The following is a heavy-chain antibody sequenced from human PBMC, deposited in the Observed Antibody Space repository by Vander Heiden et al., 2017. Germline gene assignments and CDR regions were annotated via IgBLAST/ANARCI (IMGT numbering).Heavy chain of an antibody. Sequence: QVQLVESGGGLVKPRGSLRLSCAASGFTFGDYYRSWIRQGQGKGLEWVSYISSSGSTIYYADSVKGRFTISRDNAKNSLYLQMNSLRAEDTAVYYCARGPPIGGAPYWYFDLWGRGTLVTVSS. V-gene: IGHV3-11*01. D-gene: IGHD1-26*01. CDR3: ARGPPIGGAPYWYFDL. J-gene: IGHJ2*01. CDR1: GFTFGDYY. CDR2: ISSSGSTI.